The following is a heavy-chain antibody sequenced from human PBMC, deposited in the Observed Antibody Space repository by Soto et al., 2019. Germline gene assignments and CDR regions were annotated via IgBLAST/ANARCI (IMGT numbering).Heavy chain of an antibody. V-gene: IGHV3-74*01. CDR2: INSDGRST. CDR3: ARHLGPV. J-gene: IGHJ6*02. CDR1: GFTFSSYW. Sequence: GGSLRLSCAASGFTFSSYWMHWVRQAPGKGLVWVSRINSDGRSTSYTDSVKGRFTIFRDSAKNTVYMQMNSLRAEDTAMYYYARHLGPVWGQGTTVTVSS.